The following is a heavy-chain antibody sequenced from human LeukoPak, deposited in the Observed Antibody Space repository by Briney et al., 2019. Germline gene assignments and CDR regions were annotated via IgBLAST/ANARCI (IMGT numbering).Heavy chain of an antibody. V-gene: IGHV5-51*01. J-gene: IGHJ4*02. D-gene: IGHD3-22*01. CDR3: ARQVDYYDSSGYGPGY. CDR2: IYPGDSDT. CDR1: GYSFTSYW. Sequence: GESLQISCKGSGYSFTSYWIGWVRQMPGKGLEWMGIIYPGDSDTRYSPSFQGQVTISADKSISTAYLQWSSLKASDTAMYYCARQVDYYDSSGYGPGYWGQGTLVTVSS.